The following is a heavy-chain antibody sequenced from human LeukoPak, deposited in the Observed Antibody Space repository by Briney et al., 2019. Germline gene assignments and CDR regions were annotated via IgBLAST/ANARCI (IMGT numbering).Heavy chain of an antibody. CDR3: ARERFGTTLDY. J-gene: IGHJ4*02. V-gene: IGHV4-34*01. CDR2: INHSGST. CDR1: GGSFSGYY. Sequence: SQTLSLTCAVYGGSFSGYYWSWIRQPPGKGLEWIGEINHSGSTNYNPSLKSRVTISVDTSKNQFSLKLSSVTAADTAVYYCARERFGTTLDYWGQGTLVTVSS. D-gene: IGHD3-10*01.